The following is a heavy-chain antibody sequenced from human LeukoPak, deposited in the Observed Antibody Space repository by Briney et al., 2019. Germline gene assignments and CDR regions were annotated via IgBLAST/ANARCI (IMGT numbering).Heavy chain of an antibody. V-gene: IGHV1-2*02. J-gene: IGHJ4*02. Sequence: ASVKVSCKAPGYTFTGYYMHWVRQAPGQGLEWMGWINPNSGGTNYAQKFQGRVTMTRDTSISTAYMELSRLRSDDTAVYYCARAERITMIAPDYWGQGTLVTVSS. CDR2: INPNSGGT. D-gene: IGHD3-22*01. CDR1: GYTFTGYY. CDR3: ARAERITMIAPDY.